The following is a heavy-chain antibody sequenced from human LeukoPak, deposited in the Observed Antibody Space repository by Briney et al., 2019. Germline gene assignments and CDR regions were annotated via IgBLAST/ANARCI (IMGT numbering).Heavy chain of an antibody. Sequence: PSETLSLTCTVSAGAIRSSGHYWGWIRQPPGKGLEWIGSIFHSGITHYNPSLKSRLTMSIDTSKGHFSLKLSSVTAADTAVCYCARHGEQLALYWGQGTLVSVSS. V-gene: IGHV4-39*01. CDR1: AGAIRSSGHY. D-gene: IGHD6-6*01. CDR3: ARHGEQLALY. J-gene: IGHJ4*02. CDR2: IFHSGIT.